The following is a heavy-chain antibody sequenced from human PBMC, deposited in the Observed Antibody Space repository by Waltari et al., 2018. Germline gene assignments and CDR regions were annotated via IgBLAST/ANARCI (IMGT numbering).Heavy chain of an antibody. V-gene: IGHV3-30*18. CDR1: GFTFSSYG. J-gene: IGHJ4*02. CDR2: ISYDGINK. D-gene: IGHD5-12*01. Sequence: QVQLVESGGGVVQPGRSLRLSCAASGFTFSSYGMHWVRQAPGKGPEWVAVISYDGINKYYADSVKGRFTISRDNSKNTLYLQMNSLRAEDTAVYYCAKGDSTSGPYFEYWGQGTLVTVSS. CDR3: AKGDSTSGPYFEY.